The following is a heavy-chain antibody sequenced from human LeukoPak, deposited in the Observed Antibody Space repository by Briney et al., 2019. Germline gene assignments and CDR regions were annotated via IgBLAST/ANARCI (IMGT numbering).Heavy chain of an antibody. D-gene: IGHD3-22*01. Sequence: PGGSLRLSCAASGFTVSSNYMSWVCQAPGKGLEWVSVIYSGGSTYYADSVKGRFTISRDNSKNTLYLQMNSLRAEDTAVYYCARERREGSYYYDSSGYAVWGQGTLVTVSS. V-gene: IGHV3-53*01. CDR1: GFTVSSNY. J-gene: IGHJ4*02. CDR2: IYSGGST. CDR3: ARERREGSYYYDSSGYAV.